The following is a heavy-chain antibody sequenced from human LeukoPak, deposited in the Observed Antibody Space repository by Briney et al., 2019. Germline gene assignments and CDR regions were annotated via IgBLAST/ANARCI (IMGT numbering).Heavy chain of an antibody. CDR1: GFTFSGYW. J-gene: IGHJ4*02. V-gene: IGHV3-7*03. D-gene: IGHD4-17*01. CDR2: IKQDGSEK. Sequence: GGSLRLSCAASGFTFSGYWMSWVRQAPGKGLEWVANIKQDGSEKYYVDSVKGRFTISRDNAKNSLYLQMNSLRAEDTALYYCARVGIYGDYNRYFDYWGQGTLVTVSS. CDR3: ARVGIYGDYNRYFDY.